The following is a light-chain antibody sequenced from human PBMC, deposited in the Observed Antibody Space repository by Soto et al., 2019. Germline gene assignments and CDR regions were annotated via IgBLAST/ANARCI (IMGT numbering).Light chain of an antibody. V-gene: IGLV1-47*01. CDR2: RNN. J-gene: IGLJ1*01. CDR1: SSNIGSNY. Sequence: QSVLTQPPSASGTPGQRVSIPCSGSSSNIGSNYVYWFQQLPGTAPKLLMYRNNKRPSGVPDRFSGSKSGTSASLAISGLRSEDEADYYCAAWDDSLSGSYVFGTGTKVTVL. CDR3: AAWDDSLSGSYV.